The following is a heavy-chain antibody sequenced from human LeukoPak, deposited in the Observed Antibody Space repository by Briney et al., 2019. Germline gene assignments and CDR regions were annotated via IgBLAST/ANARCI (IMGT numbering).Heavy chain of an antibody. CDR1: GYSFTRSW. J-gene: IGHJ4*02. V-gene: IGHV5-51*01. CDR3: ARTLRGGGATGFDY. CDR2: IYPGDSDT. Sequence: GASLQISCKGSGYSFTRSWIGWVRPMPGKGLEWMGIIYPGDSDTRYRPSLQGQVTISADKSISTAYLQWSSLKASDTALYYCARTLRGGGATGFDYWGQGTLVTVSS. D-gene: IGHD3-10*01.